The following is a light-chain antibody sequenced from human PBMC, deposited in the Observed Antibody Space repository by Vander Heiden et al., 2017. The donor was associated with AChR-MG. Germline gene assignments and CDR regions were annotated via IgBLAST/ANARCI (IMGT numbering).Light chain of an antibody. J-gene: IGLJ3*02. CDR3: QSYDSKLSGWV. V-gene: IGLV1-40*01. Sequence: QSVLTQPPSVSGAPGQRVPISCPASTSNPGACSDVHRYQQLPGPAPNLLIYGNNNRPSGVPDRFSGAKSGTSASLAITGLQPEDEADYFCQSYDSKLSGWVFGGGAKLTVL. CDR2: GNN. CDR1: TSNPGACSD.